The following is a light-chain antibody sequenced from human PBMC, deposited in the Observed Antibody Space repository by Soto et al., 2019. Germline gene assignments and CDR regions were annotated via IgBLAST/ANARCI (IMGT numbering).Light chain of an antibody. J-gene: IGLJ1*01. CDR2: SNN. V-gene: IGLV1-40*01. CDR1: RSNIGANYD. Sequence: HSVLTQPPSVSGAPGQRVTISCTGSRSNIGANYDVNWYQQIPGTAPKLLIYSNNNRPSGVPDRFSGSKSGTSASLAIIGLQAEDEADYYCQSYDTGLSGYVFGTGTKVTVL. CDR3: QSYDTGLSGYV.